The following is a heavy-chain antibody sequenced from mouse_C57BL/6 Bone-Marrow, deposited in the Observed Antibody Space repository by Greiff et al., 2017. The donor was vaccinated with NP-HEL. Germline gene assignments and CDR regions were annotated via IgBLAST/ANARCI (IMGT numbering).Heavy chain of an antibody. CDR3: ARDYYFDY. Sequence: EVNLVESEGGLVQPGSSLKLSCTASGFTFSDYYMAWVRQAPEKGLEWVANINYDGSSLYYLDSVKSRFIISRDNAKNILYLQISSLKSEGTAAYYCARDYYFDYWGQGTTLTVSS. J-gene: IGHJ2*01. CDR2: INYDGSSL. CDR1: GFTFSDYY. V-gene: IGHV5-16*01.